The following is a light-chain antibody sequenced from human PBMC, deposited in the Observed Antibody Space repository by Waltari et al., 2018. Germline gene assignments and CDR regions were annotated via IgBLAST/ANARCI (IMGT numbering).Light chain of an antibody. V-gene: IGLV6-57*03. Sequence: NFMLTQPHSVSESPGRTVTISCTRSSGSIASNYVQWYQQRPGSAPTTVIYEDDQRPYCVPVRISGSINSSSNSAALTSAGLKTEDEADYYCQSYHAGNPWVFGGGTRLTVV. CDR1: SGSIASNY. CDR3: QSYHAGNPWV. CDR2: EDD. J-gene: IGLJ3*02.